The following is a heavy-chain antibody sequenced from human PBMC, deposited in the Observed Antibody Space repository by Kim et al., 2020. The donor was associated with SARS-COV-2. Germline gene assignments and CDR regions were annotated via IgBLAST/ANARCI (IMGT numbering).Heavy chain of an antibody. V-gene: IGHV4-30-2*05. Sequence: SRVTISVDTSKNQFSLKLSSVTAADTAVYYCARASCSSTSCYTGAGGMDVWGQGTTVTVSS. CDR3: ARASCSSTSCYTGAGGMDV. J-gene: IGHJ6*02. D-gene: IGHD2-2*02.